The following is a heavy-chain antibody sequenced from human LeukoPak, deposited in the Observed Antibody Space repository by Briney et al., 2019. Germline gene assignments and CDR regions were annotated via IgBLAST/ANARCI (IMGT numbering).Heavy chain of an antibody. CDR1: GFTFSSYA. CDR3: AREDIVVVTASNSVYYYYYGMDV. V-gene: IGHV3-30-3*01. J-gene: IGHJ6*02. Sequence: QPGRSLRLSCAASGFTFSSYAMHWVRQAPGKGLEWEAVISYDGSNKYYADSVKGRFTISRDNSKNTLYLQMNSLRAEDTAVYYCAREDIVVVTASNSVYYYYYGMDVWGQGTTVTVSS. D-gene: IGHD2-21*02. CDR2: ISYDGSNK.